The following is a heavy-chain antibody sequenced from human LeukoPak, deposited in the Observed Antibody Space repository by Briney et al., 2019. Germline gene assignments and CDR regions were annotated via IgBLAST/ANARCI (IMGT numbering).Heavy chain of an antibody. CDR1: GGSISSYY. V-gene: IGHV4-59*01. CDR3: ARGGEQWLATNWFDP. CDR2: IYYSGST. D-gene: IGHD6-19*01. J-gene: IGHJ5*02. Sequence: SETLSLTCTVSGGSISSYYWSWIRQPPGKGLEWIGYIYYSGSTNCNPSLKSRVTISVDTSKNQFSLKLSSVTAADTAVYYCARGGEQWLATNWFDPWGQGTLVTVSS.